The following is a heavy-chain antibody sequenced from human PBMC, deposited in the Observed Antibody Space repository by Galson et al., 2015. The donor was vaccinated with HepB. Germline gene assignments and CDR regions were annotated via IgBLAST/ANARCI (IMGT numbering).Heavy chain of an antibody. CDR2: ISYDGSNK. V-gene: IGHV3-30*18. J-gene: IGHJ3*02. CDR1: GFTFSSYG. D-gene: IGHD1-26*01. Sequence: SLRLSCAASGFTFSSYGMHWVRQAPGKGLEWVAVISYDGSNKYYADSVKGRFTISRDNSKNTLYLQMNSLRAEDTAVYYCAKPSSYSGSSQAAEFDAFDIWGQGTMVTVSS. CDR3: AKPSSYSGSSQAAEFDAFDI.